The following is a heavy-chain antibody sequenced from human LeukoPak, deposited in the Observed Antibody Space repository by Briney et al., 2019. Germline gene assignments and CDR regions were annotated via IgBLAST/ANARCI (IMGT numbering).Heavy chain of an antibody. J-gene: IGHJ4*02. V-gene: IGHV4-39*01. CDR2: IYYSWGT. CDR1: GGSISSSSYY. CDR3: ARYCSGGSCFNQIGRGDDY. Sequence: PSETLSLTCTFSGGSISSSSYYWGWIRQPPGKGLEWIGCIYYSWGTYYNPSLKSRVTISVDTSKNQFSLKLSPVTAADTAVYYCARYCSGGSCFNQIGRGDDYWGQGTLVTVSS. D-gene: IGHD2-15*01.